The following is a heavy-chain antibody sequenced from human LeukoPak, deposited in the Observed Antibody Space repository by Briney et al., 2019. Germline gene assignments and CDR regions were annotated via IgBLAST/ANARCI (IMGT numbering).Heavy chain of an antibody. V-gene: IGHV4-39*07. J-gene: IGHJ6*02. CDR3: ARAHYYGSGSYFYYYYGMDV. Sequence: PSETLSLTCTISGGSISSISYYWGWIRQPPGKGLEWIGSIYYSGNTYYNPSLKSRVTISVDTSKNQFSLKLSSVTAADTAVYYCARAHYYGSGSYFYYYYGMDVWGQGTTVTVS. CDR2: IYYSGNT. CDR1: GGSISSISYY. D-gene: IGHD3-10*01.